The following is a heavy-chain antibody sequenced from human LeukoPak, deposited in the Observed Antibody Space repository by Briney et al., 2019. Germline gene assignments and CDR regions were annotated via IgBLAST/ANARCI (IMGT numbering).Heavy chain of an antibody. CDR1: GFTFSSYG. J-gene: IGHJ4*02. CDR3: AKDVHDYINY. Sequence: GGSLRLSCAASGFTFSSYGMHWVRQAPGKGLEWVAVISYDGSNKHYADSVKGRFTISRDNSKNTLYLQMNSLRAEDTAVYYCAKDVHDYINYWGQGTLVTVSS. CDR2: ISYDGSNK. V-gene: IGHV3-30*18. D-gene: IGHD3-16*01.